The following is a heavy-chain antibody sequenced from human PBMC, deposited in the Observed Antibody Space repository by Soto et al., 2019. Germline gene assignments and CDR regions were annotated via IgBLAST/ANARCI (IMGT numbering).Heavy chain of an antibody. J-gene: IGHJ5*02. V-gene: IGHV4-4*02. CDR1: GDSITSSAW. Sequence: QVQLQESGPGLVKPSGTLSLTCAVSGDSITSSAWWSCVRQPPGKGLEWIGEIHLGGTTNYKPSLKRRVSISVDKSTNQFSLILNSVTAADTAIYYCARGDNWRLDLWGQGTLVTVSS. D-gene: IGHD1-20*01. CDR2: IHLGGTT. CDR3: ARGDNWRLDL.